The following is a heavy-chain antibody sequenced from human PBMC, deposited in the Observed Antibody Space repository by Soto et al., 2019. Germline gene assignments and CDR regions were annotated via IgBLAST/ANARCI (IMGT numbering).Heavy chain of an antibody. D-gene: IGHD6-19*01. V-gene: IGHV3-74*01. J-gene: IGHJ4*02. CDR2: INSDGSTT. CDR1: GFTFSEYW. CDR3: ARLPGYSTGWTPFDF. Sequence: EVQLVESGGGLVQPGGSLRLSCAASGFTFSEYWMHWVRQAPGKGLVWVSRINSDGSTTSHADSVKGRFTISRDNAKNTLYLQMNSLRAEDTAVYYCARLPGYSTGWTPFDFWGQGTQVTVSS.